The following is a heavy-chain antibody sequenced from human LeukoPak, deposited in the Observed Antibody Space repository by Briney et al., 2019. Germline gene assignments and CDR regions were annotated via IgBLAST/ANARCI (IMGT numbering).Heavy chain of an antibody. D-gene: IGHD3-3*01. CDR2: IKQDGSEK. CDR1: GFTFSSYG. CDR3: ARESYYDFWSDL. Sequence: GGSLRLSCAASGFTFSSYGMHWVRQAPGKGLEWVANIKQDGSEKYYVDSVKGRFTISRDNAKNSLYLQMNSLRAEDTAVYYCARESYYDFWSDLWGQGTLVTVSS. J-gene: IGHJ5*02. V-gene: IGHV3-7*01.